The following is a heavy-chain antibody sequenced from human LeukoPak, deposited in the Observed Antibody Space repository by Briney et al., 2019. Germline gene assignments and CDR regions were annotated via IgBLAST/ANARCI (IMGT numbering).Heavy chain of an antibody. D-gene: IGHD3-16*01. CDR1: GFTFSSYA. Sequence: GGSLRLSCAASGFTFSSYAMSWVRQAPGKGLEWVSAISGSGGSTYYADSVKGRFTISRDNSKNTLYLQMNSLRAEDTAVYYCATHSVSGGLRSNFDYWGQGTLVTVSS. J-gene: IGHJ4*02. CDR2: ISGSGGST. V-gene: IGHV3-23*01. CDR3: ATHSVSGGLRSNFDY.